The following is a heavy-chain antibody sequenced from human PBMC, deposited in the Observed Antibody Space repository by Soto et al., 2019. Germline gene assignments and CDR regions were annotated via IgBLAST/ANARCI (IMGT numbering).Heavy chain of an antibody. J-gene: IGHJ4*02. D-gene: IGHD3-10*01. CDR3: VTYGSGIYYFDY. Sequence: EVPLVESGGGLVQPGGSLRLSCAASGFTFSSYWMHWVRQAPGKGLVWVSRINSDGSSTSYADSVKGRFTISRDNAKNTLYLQMNSLRAVDTAVYYCVTYGSGIYYFDYWGQGTLVTVSS. CDR2: INSDGSST. V-gene: IGHV3-74*01. CDR1: GFTFSSYW.